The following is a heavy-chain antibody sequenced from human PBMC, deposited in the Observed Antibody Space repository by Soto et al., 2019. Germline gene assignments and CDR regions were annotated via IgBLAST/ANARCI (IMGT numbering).Heavy chain of an antibody. CDR2: IWYDGSNK. V-gene: IGHV3-33*01. CDR1: GFTFSSYG. J-gene: IGHJ4*02. D-gene: IGHD6-13*01. Sequence: QVQLVESGGGVVQPGRSLRLSCAASGFTFSSYGMHWVRQAPGKGLEWVAVIWYDGSNKYYADSVKGRFTISRDNSKNALYVEMNSLRAEDTAVSYCARGRDRIAAACRLDPLNAESPPCDYWGQGTLVTVSS. CDR3: ARGRDRIAAACRLDPLNAESPPCDY.